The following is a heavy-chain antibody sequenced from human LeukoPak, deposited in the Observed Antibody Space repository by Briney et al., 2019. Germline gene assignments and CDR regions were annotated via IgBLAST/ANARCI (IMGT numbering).Heavy chain of an antibody. CDR1: GGTFSNYT. J-gene: IGHJ5*02. CDR3: ARGRSSSWYNWFDP. Sequence: ASVKVSCKASGGTFSNYTINWVRQAPGQGLEWMGWINPNSGGTNYALKFQGRVTMTRDTSIRTAYMELSRLRSDDTAVYYCARGRSSSWYNWFDPWGQGTLVTVSS. CDR2: INPNSGGT. D-gene: IGHD6-13*01. V-gene: IGHV1-2*02.